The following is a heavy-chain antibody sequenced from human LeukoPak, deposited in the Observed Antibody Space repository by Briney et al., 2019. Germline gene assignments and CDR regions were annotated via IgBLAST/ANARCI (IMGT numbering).Heavy chain of an antibody. CDR1: GGSIIGSYF. V-gene: IGHV4-4*07. CDR3: AKYASGSLVV. CDR2: IYNTGST. D-gene: IGHD3-10*01. Sequence: PSETLSLTCTVSGGSIIGSYFWSWIRQPAGKGLEWIGRIYNTGSTDFNPSLKSRVTMSVDTSKNQFSLKLSSGTAADTAVYYCAKYASGSLVVWGQGTLVTVSS. J-gene: IGHJ4*02.